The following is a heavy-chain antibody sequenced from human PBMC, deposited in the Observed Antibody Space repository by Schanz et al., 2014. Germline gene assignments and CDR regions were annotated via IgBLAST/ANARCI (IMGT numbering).Heavy chain of an antibody. CDR2: IAYSGST. CDR3: ARVGRNSYGFTSRFDA. V-gene: IGHV4-59*13. J-gene: IGHJ5*02. Sequence: QVQLQESGPGQVRPSETLSLTCTVSGSDIRGFHWRWIRQSPVKGLEWIGYIAYSGSTNYNPSLQSRVTISLDTSQRQFSLRLTSVSSADTAMYYCARVGRNSYGFTSRFDAWGQGTLVAVSS. CDR1: GSDIRGFH. D-gene: IGHD3-16*01.